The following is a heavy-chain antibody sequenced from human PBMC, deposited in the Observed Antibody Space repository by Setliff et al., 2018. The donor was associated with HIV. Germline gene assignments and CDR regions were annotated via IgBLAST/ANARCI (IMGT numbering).Heavy chain of an antibody. J-gene: IGHJ2*01. D-gene: IGHD3-22*01. CDR2: NDYSGRT. V-gene: IGHV4-59*11. Sequence: PSETLSLTCNVSGASISSHSWTWIRQPPGKGLEWIGSNDYSGRTDKKTSLKSRLRMSIDTSKNQFYVNLFSVTSADTAIYYCARVVSDSGGFFTTAGPLYLDLWGRGTLVTVSS. CDR3: ARVVSDSGGFFTTAGPLYLDL. CDR1: GASISSHS.